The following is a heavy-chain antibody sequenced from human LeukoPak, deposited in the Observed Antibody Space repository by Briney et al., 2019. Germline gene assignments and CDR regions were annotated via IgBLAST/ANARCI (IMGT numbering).Heavy chain of an antibody. CDR3: ARRRRLGRAFDI. CDR2: INHSGST. Sequence: PSETLSLTCAVYGGSFSGYYWSWIRQPPGKGLEWIGEINHSGSTNYNPSLKSRVTISVDTSKSQFSLKLSSVTAADTAVYYCARRRRLGRAFDIWGQGTMVTVSS. CDR1: GGSFSGYY. D-gene: IGHD4-11*01. J-gene: IGHJ3*02. V-gene: IGHV4-34*01.